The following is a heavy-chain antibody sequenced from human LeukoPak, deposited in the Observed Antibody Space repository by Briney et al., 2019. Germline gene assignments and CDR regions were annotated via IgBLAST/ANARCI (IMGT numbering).Heavy chain of an antibody. J-gene: IGHJ4*02. CDR3: ARGDSGYDFASFDY. V-gene: IGHV1-18*01. CDR2: ISGNSGNT. CDR1: GYTFTRYG. Sequence: ASVKVSCKASGYTFTRYGIIWVRQAPGQGLEWMGWISGNSGNTNYAQRLQGRVTMTTDTSTSTAYMELWSLRSDDTAVYYCARGDSGYDFASFDYWGQGTLVTVSS. D-gene: IGHD5-12*01.